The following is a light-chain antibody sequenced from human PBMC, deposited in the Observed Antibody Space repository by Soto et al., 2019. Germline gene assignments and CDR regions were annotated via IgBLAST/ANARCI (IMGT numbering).Light chain of an antibody. CDR1: QSISSW. J-gene: IGKJ1*01. CDR3: QQYNSYPWT. V-gene: IGKV1-5*03. Sequence: DIQMTQSPFTLSASVGDRVTITCRASQSISSWLAWYQQKPGEAPKLLIYKASTLESGVPSNFSGSGSGTEFTLTISSLQPEDFATYYCQQYNSYPWTFGQGTKV. CDR2: KAS.